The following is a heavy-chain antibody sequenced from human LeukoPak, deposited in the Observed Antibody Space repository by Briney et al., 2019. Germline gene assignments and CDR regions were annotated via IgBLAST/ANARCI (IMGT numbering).Heavy chain of an antibody. V-gene: IGHV4-39*07. CDR3: ARAVSLGEFDY. D-gene: IGHD3-10*01. CDR2: IYYSGST. J-gene: IGHJ4*02. Sequence: SETLSLTCTVSGGSISSRIYYWGWIRQPPGKGLEWIGSIYYSGSTYYNPSLKSRVTISVDTSKNQFSLKLSSVTAADTAVYYCARAVSLGEFDYWGQGTLVTVSS. CDR1: GGSISSRIYY.